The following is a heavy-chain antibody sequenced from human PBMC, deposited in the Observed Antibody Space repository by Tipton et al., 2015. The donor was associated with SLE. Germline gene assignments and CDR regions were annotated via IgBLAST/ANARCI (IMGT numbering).Heavy chain of an antibody. V-gene: IGHV3-33*01. D-gene: IGHD1-14*01. CDR3: ASELPAGGAFDI. CDR2: IWYDGSNK. CDR1: GFTFSTYG. J-gene: IGHJ3*02. Sequence: SLRLSCAASGFTFSTYGMHWVRQAPGKGLEWVAVIWYDGSNKYYVDSVKGRFTISRDNSKNTLWLQMTSLRAEDTAVYYCASELPAGGAFDIWGHGTMVTVSS.